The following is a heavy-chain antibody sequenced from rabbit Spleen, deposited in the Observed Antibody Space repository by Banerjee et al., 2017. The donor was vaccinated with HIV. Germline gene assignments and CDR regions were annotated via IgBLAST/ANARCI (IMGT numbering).Heavy chain of an antibody. CDR2: IDVGEGNT. CDR1: GFDFSSYG. J-gene: IGHJ4*01. D-gene: IGHD7-1*01. V-gene: IGHV1S47*01. CDR3: GRSSYAGYAGYGYGTNL. Sequence: QEQLVESGGGLVQPGGSLKLSCKASGFDFSSYGISWVRQAPGKGLEWIGIIDVGEGNTDYASWVNGRFTISSDNAQNTVDLQMTSLTAADTATYFCGRSSYAGYAGYGYGTNLWGQGTLVTVS.